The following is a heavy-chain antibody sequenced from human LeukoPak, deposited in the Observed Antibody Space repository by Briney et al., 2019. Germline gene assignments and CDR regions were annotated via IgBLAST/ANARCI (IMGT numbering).Heavy chain of an antibody. J-gene: IGHJ4*02. CDR3: ATRGITMIVVDPPGYFDY. CDR1: GYTFTSYA. CDR2: INAGNGNT. D-gene: IGHD3-22*01. V-gene: IGHV1-3*01. Sequence: ASVKVSCKASGYTFTSYAMHWVRQAPGQRLEWMGWINAGNGNTKYSQKFQGRVTMTEDTSTDTAYMELSSLRSEDTAVYYCATRGITMIVVDPPGYFDYWGQGTLVTVSS.